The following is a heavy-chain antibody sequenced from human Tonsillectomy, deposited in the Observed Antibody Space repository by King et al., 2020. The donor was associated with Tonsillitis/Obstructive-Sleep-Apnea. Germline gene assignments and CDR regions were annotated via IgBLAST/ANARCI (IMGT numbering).Heavy chain of an antibody. CDR1: GFTFSGSG. D-gene: IGHD6-19*01. J-gene: IGHJ4*02. Sequence: VQLVESGGGVVQPGRSLRLSCVASGFTFSGSGMHRVRQAPGKGLEWGAVIWYDGSNKYYADSVKGRFTISRDNSKNTLYLQINSLRAEDTAVYYCARKGYSSGWYYFDYWGQGTLVTVSS. V-gene: IGHV3-33*01. CDR2: IWYDGSNK. CDR3: ARKGYSSGWYYFDY.